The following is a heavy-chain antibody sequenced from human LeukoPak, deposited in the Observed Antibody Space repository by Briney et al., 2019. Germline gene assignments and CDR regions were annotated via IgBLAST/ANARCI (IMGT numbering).Heavy chain of an antibody. CDR3: AWMTTVTTRWYFDL. CDR2: IYTTGRT. J-gene: IGHJ2*01. D-gene: IGHD4-17*01. Sequence: SETQSLTCTLSTDYISSGRFHWSWIRQPAGPGLEWIVRIYTTGRTNYSCSLKSRITMSIDTSKNEFSLKLTSVAATDTAVYYCAWMTTVTTRWYFDLWGRGTLITVSS. V-gene: IGHV4-61*02. CDR1: TDYISSGRFH.